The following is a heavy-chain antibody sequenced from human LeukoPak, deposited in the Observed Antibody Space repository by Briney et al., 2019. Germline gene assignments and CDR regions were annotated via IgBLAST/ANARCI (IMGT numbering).Heavy chain of an antibody. CDR2: INHSGST. CDR3: ARGTDTSYFDY. D-gene: IGHD2-2*02. Sequence: PSETLSLTCAVYGGSFSGYYWSWIRQPPGKGLEWIGEINHSGSTNYNPSLKSRVTISVDTSKNQFSLKLSSVTAADTAVYYCARGTDTSYFDYWGREPWSPSPQ. CDR1: GGSFSGYY. J-gene: IGHJ4*02. V-gene: IGHV4-34*01.